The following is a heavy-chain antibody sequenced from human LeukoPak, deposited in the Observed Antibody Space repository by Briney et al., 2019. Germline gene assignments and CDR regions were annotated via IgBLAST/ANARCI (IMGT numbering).Heavy chain of an antibody. Sequence: PGESLKISCKASGYRFTTDYIGWVRQMPGKGLEWMGIIYPDDSETNYSPSFQGQVSMSVDKSITTAYLQWSSLKASDTAIYYCARQAHGSHFDAFDIWGQGTMVTVSS. D-gene: IGHD2-15*01. J-gene: IGHJ3*02. V-gene: IGHV5-51*01. CDR3: ARQAHGSHFDAFDI. CDR2: IYPDDSET. CDR1: GYRFTTDY.